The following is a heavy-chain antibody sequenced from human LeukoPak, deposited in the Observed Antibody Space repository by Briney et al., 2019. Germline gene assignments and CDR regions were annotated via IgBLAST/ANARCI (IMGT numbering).Heavy chain of an antibody. D-gene: IGHD4-17*01. CDR1: GYTFIGYY. Sequence: ASVKVSCKASGYTFIGYYIHWVRQAPGQGHEWMGWISAYNGNTNSAQKLQGRVTMTTDTSTSTAYMELRSLRSDDTAVYYCARGRKDYGDYYFDSWGQGTLVTVSS. J-gene: IGHJ4*02. V-gene: IGHV1-18*04. CDR2: ISAYNGNT. CDR3: ARGRKDYGDYYFDS.